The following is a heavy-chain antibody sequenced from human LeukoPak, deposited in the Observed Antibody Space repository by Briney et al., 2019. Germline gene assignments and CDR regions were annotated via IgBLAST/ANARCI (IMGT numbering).Heavy chain of an antibody. D-gene: IGHD2-15*01. CDR1: GGSISSGGYY. CDR2: IYYSGST. Sequence: PSQTLSLTCTVSGGSISSGGYYWSWIRQHPGKGLEWIGSIYYSGSTYYNPSLKSRVTISVDTSKNQFSLKLSSVTAADTAVYYCARYHCSGGSCHSYYFDYWGQGTLVTVSS. V-gene: IGHV4-30-2*03. CDR3: ARYHCSGGSCHSYYFDY. J-gene: IGHJ4*02.